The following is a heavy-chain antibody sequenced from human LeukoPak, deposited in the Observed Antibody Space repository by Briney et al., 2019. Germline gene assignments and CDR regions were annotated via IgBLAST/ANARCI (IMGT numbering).Heavy chain of an antibody. Sequence: GGSLRLSCAASGFTFSSYGMHWVRQAPGKGLEWVAVIWYDGSNKYYADSVKGRFTISRDNSKNTLDLQMNSLRAEDTAVYYCAKVQDYDSSGPVDWGQGTLVTVSS. J-gene: IGHJ4*02. V-gene: IGHV3-30*02. CDR2: IWYDGSNK. CDR3: AKVQDYDSSGPVD. D-gene: IGHD3-22*01. CDR1: GFTFSSYG.